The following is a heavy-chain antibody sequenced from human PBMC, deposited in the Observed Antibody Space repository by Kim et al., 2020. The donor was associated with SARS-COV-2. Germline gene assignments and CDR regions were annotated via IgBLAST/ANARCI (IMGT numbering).Heavy chain of an antibody. CDR1: GGSISSGGYY. D-gene: IGHD3-3*01. J-gene: IGHJ2*01. CDR2: IYYSGST. CDR3: ARGSEYYDFWRNWYFDL. Sequence: SETLSLTCTVSGGSISSGGYYWSWIRQHPGKGLEWIGYIYYSGSTYYNPSLKSRVTISVDTSKNQFSLKLSSVTAADTAVYYCARGSEYYDFWRNWYFDLWGRGTLVTVSS. V-gene: IGHV4-31*03.